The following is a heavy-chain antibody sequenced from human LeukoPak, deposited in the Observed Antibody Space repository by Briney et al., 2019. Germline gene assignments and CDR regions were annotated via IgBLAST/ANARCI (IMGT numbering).Heavy chain of an antibody. CDR3: ARDGADIVVVPAAPAYFDY. V-gene: IGHV1-3*01. J-gene: IGHJ4*02. CDR1: GYTFTSYA. Sequence: ASVKVSCKASGYTFTSYAMHWVRQAPGQGLEWMGWINAGNGNTKYSQKFQGRVTITRDTSASTAYMELSSLRSEDTAVYYCARDGADIVVVPAAPAYFDYWGQGTLVTVSS. CDR2: INAGNGNT. D-gene: IGHD2-2*01.